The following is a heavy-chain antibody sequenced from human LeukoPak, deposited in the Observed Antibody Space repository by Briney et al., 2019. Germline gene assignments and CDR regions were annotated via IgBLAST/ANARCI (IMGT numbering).Heavy chain of an antibody. Sequence: GGSLRLSCAASGFTFSSYAMHWVRQAPGKGVEWVAVISYDGSNKYYADSVKGRFTISRDNAKNSLYLQMNSLRAEDTAVYFCVRDQWLAYNYYMDVWGKGTTVTVSS. CDR3: VRDQWLAYNYYMDV. V-gene: IGHV3-30*04. D-gene: IGHD6-19*01. J-gene: IGHJ6*03. CDR1: GFTFSSYA. CDR2: ISYDGSNK.